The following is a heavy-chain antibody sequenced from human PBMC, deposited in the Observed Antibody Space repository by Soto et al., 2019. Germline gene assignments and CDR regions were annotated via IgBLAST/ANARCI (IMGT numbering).Heavy chain of an antibody. CDR2: IYPHDSDT. V-gene: IGHV5-51*01. Sequence: GESLKISCKGSGYTVTNYWIGWVRQRPGKGLEWMGIIYPHDSDTGYSPSFKGQVTISADKSINTAYLHWSRLKASDTAMYYCASNAPYDPWGQGTLVTVSS. CDR1: GYTVTNYW. J-gene: IGHJ5*02. CDR3: ASNAPYDP.